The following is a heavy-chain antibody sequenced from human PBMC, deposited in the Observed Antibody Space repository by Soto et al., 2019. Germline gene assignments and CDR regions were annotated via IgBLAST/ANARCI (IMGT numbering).Heavy chain of an antibody. CDR3: GKEIVAHFVPTPCVFVI. Sequence: QVQLVESGGGVVQPGRSLRLSCAASGFTFSSYGMHWVRQAPGKGLEWVAVISYDGSNKYYADSVKGRFTISRDNSKNTLYLQITTRRVEATAWYYWGKEIVAHFVPTPCVFVIWAKGKRCPVS. J-gene: IGHJ3*02. D-gene: IGHD2-8*01. V-gene: IGHV3-30*18. CDR2: ISYDGSNK. CDR1: GFTFSSYG.